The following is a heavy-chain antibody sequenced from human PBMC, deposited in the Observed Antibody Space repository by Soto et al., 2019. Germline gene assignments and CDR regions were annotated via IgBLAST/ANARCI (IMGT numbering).Heavy chain of an antibody. CDR1: GGSVSSGSYY. V-gene: IGHV4-61*01. CDR3: ARGGRSFYYYYGMDV. J-gene: IGHJ6*02. Sequence: LSLTCTVSGGSVSSGSYYWSWIRQPPGKGLEWIGYIYYSRSTNYNPSLKSRVTISVDTSKNQFSLKLSSVTAADTAVYYCARGGRSFYYYYGMDVWGQGTTVTVYS. CDR2: IYYSRST.